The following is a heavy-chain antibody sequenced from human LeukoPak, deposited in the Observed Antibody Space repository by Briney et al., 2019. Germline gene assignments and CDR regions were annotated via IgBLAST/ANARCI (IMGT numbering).Heavy chain of an antibody. V-gene: IGHV3-72*01. J-gene: IGHJ4*02. CDR2: IRNKDTKYVT. D-gene: IGHD2-21*02. CDR3: TRVAPYCGGDCYSRYFDY. Sequence: GGSLRLSCLASGFKFSAHYMDWVRQAPGKGLEWVGRIRNKDTKYVTEYAASVKGRFTISRDDSRDLLYLQMNSLKTEDTAMYYCTRVAPYCGGDCYSRYFDYWGQGTLVTVSS. CDR1: GFKFSAHY.